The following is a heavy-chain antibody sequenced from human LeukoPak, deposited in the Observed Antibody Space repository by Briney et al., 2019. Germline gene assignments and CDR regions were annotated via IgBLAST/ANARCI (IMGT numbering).Heavy chain of an antibody. CDR2: IYYSGST. J-gene: IGHJ5*02. V-gene: IGHV4-39*07. CDR3: ARGGNYWPQWWFDP. CDR1: GYSISSSSYY. Sequence: SETLSLTCTVSGYSISSSSYYWGWIRQPPGKGLEWIGSIYYSGSTYYNPSLKSRVTISVDTSKNQFSLKLSSVTPADTAVYYCARGGNYWPQWWFDPWGRGTLVSVSS. D-gene: IGHD1-26*01.